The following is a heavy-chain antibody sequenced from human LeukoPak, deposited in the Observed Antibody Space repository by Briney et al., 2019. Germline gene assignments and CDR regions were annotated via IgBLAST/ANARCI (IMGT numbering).Heavy chain of an antibody. D-gene: IGHD6-13*01. CDR2: IKQDGSEK. CDR1: GFTFSSYW. Sequence: PGGSLRLSCAASGFTFSSYWMSWVRQAPGKGLEWVANIKQDGSEKYYVDSVKGRFAISRDNAKNSLYLQMNSLRAEDTAVYYCARGGIAAAGPRLFDYWGQGTLVTVSS. J-gene: IGHJ4*02. V-gene: IGHV3-7*04. CDR3: ARGGIAAAGPRLFDY.